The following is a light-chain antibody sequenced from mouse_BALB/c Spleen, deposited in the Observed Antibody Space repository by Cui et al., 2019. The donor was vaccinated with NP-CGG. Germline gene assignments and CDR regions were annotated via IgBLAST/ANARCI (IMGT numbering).Light chain of an antibody. J-gene: IGLJ1*01. V-gene: IGLV1*01. CDR1: TGAVTTSNY. CDR2: GTN. Sequence: QAVVTQESALTTSPGETVTHTCRSSTGAVTTSNYANWVQEKPDHLFTGLIGGTNNRVPGVPARFSGSLIGDKAALTITGAQTEDEAIYFCVLWYNNHWVFGGGTKLTVL. CDR3: VLWYNNHWV.